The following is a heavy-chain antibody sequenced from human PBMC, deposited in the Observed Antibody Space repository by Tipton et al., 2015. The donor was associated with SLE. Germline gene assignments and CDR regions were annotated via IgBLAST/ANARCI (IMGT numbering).Heavy chain of an antibody. CDR3: AKGSSTSCCASAFDI. V-gene: IGHV3-9*01. D-gene: IGHD2-2*01. Sequence: SLRLSCAASGFTFDDYAMHWVRQAPGKGLEWVSGISWNSGSIGYADSVKGRFTISRDNAKNSLYLQMNSLRAEDTALYYCAKGSSTSCCASAFDIWGQGTMVTVSS. CDR2: ISWNSGSI. J-gene: IGHJ3*02. CDR1: GFTFDDYA.